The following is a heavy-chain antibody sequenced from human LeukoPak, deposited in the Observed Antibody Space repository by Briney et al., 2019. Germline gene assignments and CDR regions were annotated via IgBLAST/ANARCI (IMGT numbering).Heavy chain of an antibody. Sequence: ASVKVSCKVSGYTLTELSMHWVRQAPGKGLEWMGGFDPEEGETFYAQKFQGRVTMTEETSTDTAYMELSSLRSEDTAVYYCARARYHTEMTYFRTVYYFDYWGQGTLVTVSS. J-gene: IGHJ4*02. V-gene: IGHV1-24*01. D-gene: IGHD2-8*01. CDR2: FDPEEGET. CDR1: GYTLTELS. CDR3: ARARYHTEMTYFRTVYYFDY.